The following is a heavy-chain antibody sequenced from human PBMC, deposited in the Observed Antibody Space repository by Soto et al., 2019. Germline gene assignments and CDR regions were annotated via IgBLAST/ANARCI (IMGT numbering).Heavy chain of an antibody. CDR1: GFTFSSYA. CDR3: AKGGGIVGANGAFDI. D-gene: IGHD1-26*01. CDR2: ISGSGGST. Sequence: GGSLRLSCAASGFTFSSYAMSWVRQAPGKGLEWVSAISGSGGSTYYEDSVKGRFTISRDNSKNTLYLQMNSLRAEDTAVYYCAKGGGIVGANGAFDIWGQGTMVTVSS. V-gene: IGHV3-23*01. J-gene: IGHJ3*02.